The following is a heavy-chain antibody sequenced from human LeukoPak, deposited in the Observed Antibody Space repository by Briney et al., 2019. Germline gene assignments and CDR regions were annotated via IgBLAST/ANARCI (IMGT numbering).Heavy chain of an antibody. Sequence: SETLSLTCTVSGGSISSSSYYWGWIRQPPGKGLEWIGSIYYGGSTYYNPSLKSRVTISVDTSKNQFSLKLSSVTAADTAVYYCARAYSSGWYYFDYWGQGTLVTVSS. CDR2: IYYGGST. CDR3: ARAYSSGWYYFDY. D-gene: IGHD6-19*01. J-gene: IGHJ4*02. CDR1: GGSISSSSYY. V-gene: IGHV4-39*07.